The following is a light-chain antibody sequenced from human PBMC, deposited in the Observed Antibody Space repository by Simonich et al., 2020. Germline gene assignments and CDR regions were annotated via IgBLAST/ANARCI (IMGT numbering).Light chain of an antibody. CDR2: WSS. Sequence: DIVMTQSPDSLSVSLGERATINCKSSQSVLYSSNNQNYLAWYQQKPGQPPKLHIYWSSTRESGVPDRFSGSGSGTDFTLTISSLQAEDVAVYYCQQYYSTPPLTFGGGTKVEIK. CDR1: QSVLYSSNNQNY. J-gene: IGKJ4*01. CDR3: QQYYSTPPLT. V-gene: IGKV4-1*01.